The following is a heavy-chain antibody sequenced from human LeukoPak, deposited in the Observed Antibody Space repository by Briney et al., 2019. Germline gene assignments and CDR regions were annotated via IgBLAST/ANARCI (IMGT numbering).Heavy chain of an antibody. CDR2: FYTSGST. CDR3: ARERWLQNFDY. Sequence: SQTLSLTXTVSGGSISSGSYYWSWIRQPAGKGLEWIGRFYTSGSTNYNPSLKSRVTISVDTSKNQFSLKLSSVTAADTAVYYCARERWLQNFDYWGQGTLVTVSS. V-gene: IGHV4-61*02. J-gene: IGHJ4*02. CDR1: GGSISSGSYY. D-gene: IGHD5-24*01.